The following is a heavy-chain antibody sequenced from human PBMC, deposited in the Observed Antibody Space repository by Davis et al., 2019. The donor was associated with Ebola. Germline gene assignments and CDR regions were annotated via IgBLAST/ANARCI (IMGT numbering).Heavy chain of an antibody. CDR3: ARGYLGQNYYYYYMDV. J-gene: IGHJ6*03. CDR2: IIPIFGTA. Sequence: SVKVSCKASGGTFSSYAISWVRQAPGQGLEWMGGIIPIFGTANYAQKFQGRVTITADESTSTAYMELSSLRSEDTAVYYCARGYLGQNYYYYYMDVWGKGTTVTVSS. V-gene: IGHV1-69*13. CDR1: GGTFSSYA. D-gene: IGHD1-1*01.